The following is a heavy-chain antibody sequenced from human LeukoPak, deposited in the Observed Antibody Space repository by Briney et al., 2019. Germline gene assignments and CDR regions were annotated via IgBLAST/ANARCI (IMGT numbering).Heavy chain of an antibody. J-gene: IGHJ4*02. CDR3: ARDSGQHLGYDWSH. Sequence: PSETLSLTCTVSGDSFTSVTDYWAWIRQPPGKGLEWIASGDYSGGTYYNPSLESRVAISADMSKKQISLKLASVTAADTAVYYCARDSGQHLGYDWSHWGRGTLVTVSS. CDR2: GDYSGGT. V-gene: IGHV4-39*07. D-gene: IGHD5-12*01. CDR1: GDSFTSVTDY.